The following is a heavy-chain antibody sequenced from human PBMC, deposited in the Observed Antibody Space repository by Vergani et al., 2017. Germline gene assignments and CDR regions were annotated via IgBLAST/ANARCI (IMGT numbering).Heavy chain of an antibody. CDR3: AKDRPYSGSYPNWFDP. CDR1: GFTFSSYG. V-gene: IGHV3-30*02. CDR2: IRYDGSNK. D-gene: IGHD1-26*01. Sequence: QVQLVESGGGVVQPGGSLRLPCAASGFTFSSYGMHWVRQAPGKGLEWVAFIRYDGSNKYYADSVKGRFTISRDNSKNTLYLQMNSLRAEDTAGYYCAKDRPYSGSYPNWFDPWGQGTLVTVSS. J-gene: IGHJ5*02.